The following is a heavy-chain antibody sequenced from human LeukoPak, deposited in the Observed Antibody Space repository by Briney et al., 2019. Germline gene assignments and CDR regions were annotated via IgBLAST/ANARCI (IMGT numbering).Heavy chain of an antibody. D-gene: IGHD6-19*01. CDR3: AREGSGWYYYMDV. V-gene: IGHV1-46*01. CDR1: GYTFTSYY. Sequence: ASVKVSCTASGYTFTSYYMHWVRQAPGQGLEWMGIINPSGGSTSYAQKFQGRVTMTRDTSTSTVYMELSSLRSGDTAVYYCAREGSGWYYYMDVRGKGTTVTVSS. J-gene: IGHJ6*03. CDR2: INPSGGST.